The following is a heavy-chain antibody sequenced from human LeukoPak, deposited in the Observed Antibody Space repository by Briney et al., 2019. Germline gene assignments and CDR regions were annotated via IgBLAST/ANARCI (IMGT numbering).Heavy chain of an antibody. CDR1: GGSISSSSYY. CDR3: ARIPGYSSSWLTPGVYFDY. CDR2: IYDSGST. Sequence: SETLSLTCTVFGGSISSSSYYWGWIRQPPGKGLEWVGSIYDSGSTYYIPSLKSRVTIPVDTSKHQFSLKLSSVTAADAAVYYCARIPGYSSSWLTPGVYFDYWGQETLVTVSS. D-gene: IGHD6-13*01. V-gene: IGHV4-39*01. J-gene: IGHJ4*02.